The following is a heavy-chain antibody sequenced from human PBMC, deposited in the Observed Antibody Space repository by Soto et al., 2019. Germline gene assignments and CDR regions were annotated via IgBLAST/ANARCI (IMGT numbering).Heavy chain of an antibody. V-gene: IGHV4-39*01. D-gene: IGHD6-19*01. CDR1: GGSISSSSYY. J-gene: IGHJ6*02. Sequence: LSLTCTVSGGSISSSSYYWGWIRQPPGKGLEWIGSIYYSGSTYYNPSLKSRVTISVDTSKNQFSLKLSSVAAADTAVYYCARQRVIAVAGDDYYYYGMDVWGQGTTVTVSS. CDR2: IYYSGST. CDR3: ARQRVIAVAGDDYYYYGMDV.